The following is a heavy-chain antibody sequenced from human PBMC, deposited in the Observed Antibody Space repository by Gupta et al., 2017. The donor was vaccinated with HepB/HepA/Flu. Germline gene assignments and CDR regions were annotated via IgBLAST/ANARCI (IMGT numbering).Heavy chain of an antibody. D-gene: IGHD5-24*01. CDR2: IGASGITR. CDR3: AIEGGGYNSLDY. V-gene: IGHV3-48*03. CDR1: GFTFSSSE. Sequence: EVQLVESGGGLVQPGGSLRLSCAASGFTFSSSEMNWVRQAPGKGLGWVSYIGASGITRFYADSVKGRFSISRDNAKNSLYLQMNSLRAEDTAVYFCAIEGGGYNSLDYWGQGALVTVSS. J-gene: IGHJ4*02.